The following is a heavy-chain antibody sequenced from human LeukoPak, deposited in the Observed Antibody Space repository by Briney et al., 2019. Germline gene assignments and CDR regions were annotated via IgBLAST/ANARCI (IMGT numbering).Heavy chain of an antibody. CDR1: GGSISSGSYY. Sequence: SQALSLTCTVSGGSISSGSYYWSWIRQPPGKGLEWIGSIYHSGSTYYDPSLKSRVTISVDTSKNQFSLKLSSVTAADTAVYYCARVERFLEWLLSNHAFDIWGQGTMVTVSS. V-gene: IGHV4-39*07. CDR2: IYHSGST. J-gene: IGHJ3*02. CDR3: ARVERFLEWLLSNHAFDI. D-gene: IGHD3-3*01.